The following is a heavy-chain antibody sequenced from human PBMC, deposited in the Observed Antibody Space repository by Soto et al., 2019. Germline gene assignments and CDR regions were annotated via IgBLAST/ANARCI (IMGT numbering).Heavy chain of an antibody. J-gene: IGHJ6*02. CDR3: ARHASTDIVVVPAAKAHYYYYYGMDV. V-gene: IGHV5-51*01. CDR2: IYPGDSDT. D-gene: IGHD2-2*01. Sequence: GESLKISCKGSGYSFTSYWIGWVRQMPGKGLEWMGIIYPGDSDTRYGPSFQGQVTISADKSISTAYLQWSSLKASDTAMYYCARHASTDIVVVPAAKAHYYYYYGMDVWGQGTTVTVSS. CDR1: GYSFTSYW.